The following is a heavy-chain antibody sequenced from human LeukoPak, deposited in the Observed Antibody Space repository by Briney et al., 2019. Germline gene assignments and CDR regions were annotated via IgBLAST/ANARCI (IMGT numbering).Heavy chain of an antibody. J-gene: IGHJ4*02. CDR3: AVSGYPSDY. CDR1: GGSISSYY. Sequence: PSETLSLTCTVSGGSISSYYWSWIRQPPGKRLEWIGYIYYSGSTNYNPSLKSRVTISVDTSKNQFSLKLSSVTAADTAVYYCAVSGYPSDYWGQGTLVTVPS. CDR2: IYYSGST. D-gene: IGHD3-22*01. V-gene: IGHV4-59*01.